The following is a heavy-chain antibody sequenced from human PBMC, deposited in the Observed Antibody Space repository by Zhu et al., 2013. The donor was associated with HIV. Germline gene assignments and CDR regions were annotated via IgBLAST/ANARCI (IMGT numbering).Heavy chain of an antibody. V-gene: IGHV1-2*02. CDR2: INPNSGGT. CDR1: GYSFSDYY. Sequence: QAHLVQSGAEVVEPGASMKVSCKASGYSFSDYYMHWVRQAPGQGLEWMGWINPNSGGTNYAQKFQGRVTMTRDTSISTAYMELSRLRSDDTAVYYCARDPRTVVTQLRSPPLFWGQGTLVTVSS. J-gene: IGHJ4*02. CDR3: ARDPRTVVTQLRSPPLF. D-gene: IGHD2-15*01.